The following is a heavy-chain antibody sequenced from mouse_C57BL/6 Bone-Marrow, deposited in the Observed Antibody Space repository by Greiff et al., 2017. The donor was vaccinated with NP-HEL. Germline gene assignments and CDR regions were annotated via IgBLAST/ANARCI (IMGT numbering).Heavy chain of an antibody. CDR3: ARVDPGDYFDY. V-gene: IGHV3-6*01. CDR1: GYSITSGYY. Sequence: EVKLMESGPGLVKPSQSLSLTCSVTGYSITSGYYWNWIRQFPGNKLEWMGYISYDGSNNYNPSLKNRISITRDTSKNQFFLKLNSVTTEDTATDYCARVDPGDYFDYWGQGTTLTVSS. J-gene: IGHJ2*01. CDR2: ISYDGSN.